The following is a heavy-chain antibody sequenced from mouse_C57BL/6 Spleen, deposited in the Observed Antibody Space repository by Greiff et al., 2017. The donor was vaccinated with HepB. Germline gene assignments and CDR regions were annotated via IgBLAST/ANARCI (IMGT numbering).Heavy chain of an antibody. Sequence: VQLVESGEGLVKPGGSLKLSCAASGFTFSSYAMSWVRQTPEKRLEWVAYISSGGDYIYYADTVKGRFTISRDNARNPLYLQMSSLKSEDTAMYYCTRGGTVVATEFDYWGQGTTLTVSS. V-gene: IGHV5-9-1*02. CDR2: ISSGGDYI. CDR3: TRGGTVVATEFDY. J-gene: IGHJ2*01. CDR1: GFTFSSYA. D-gene: IGHD1-1*01.